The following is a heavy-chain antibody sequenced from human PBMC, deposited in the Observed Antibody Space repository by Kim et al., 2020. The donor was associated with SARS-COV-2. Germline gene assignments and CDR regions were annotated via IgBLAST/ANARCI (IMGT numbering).Heavy chain of an antibody. J-gene: IGHJ4*02. D-gene: IGHD2-15*01. Sequence: ASVKVSCKASGYTFTSYGISWVRQAPGQGLEWMGWISAYNGNTNYAQKLQGRVTMTTDTSTSTAYMELRSLRSDDTAVYYCARGGRPYCSGGSCYSGDYWGQGTLVTVSS. CDR2: ISAYNGNT. CDR1: GYTFTSYG. V-gene: IGHV1-18*01. CDR3: ARGGRPYCSGGSCYSGDY.